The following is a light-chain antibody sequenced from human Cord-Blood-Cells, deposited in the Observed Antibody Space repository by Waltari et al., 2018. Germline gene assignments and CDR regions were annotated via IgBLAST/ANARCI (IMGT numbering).Light chain of an antibody. CDR2: DAS. J-gene: IGKJ5*01. V-gene: IGKV3-11*01. CDR1: QSVSRY. CDR3: QQRSNWPST. Sequence: EIVLTQSLATLSLSPGESATLACRASQSVSRYLAWYQQKPGHAPRLLIYDASTWPTGIPARFSGSGSGTDFTLTISSLEPEDFAVYYCQQRSNWPSTFGQGTRLEIK.